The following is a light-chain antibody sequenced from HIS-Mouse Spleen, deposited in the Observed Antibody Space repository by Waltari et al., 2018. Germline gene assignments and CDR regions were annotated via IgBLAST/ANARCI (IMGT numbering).Light chain of an antibody. CDR1: QSLLHSNGYNY. J-gene: IGKJ2*01. V-gene: IGKV2-28*01. CDR2: FGS. CDR3: MQALQTPYT. Sequence: DIVMTQSPLSLPVTPGEPASISCRSSQSLLHSNGYNYLDWYLQNPGQSPQLLIYFGSNRASGVPDRFSGSGSGTDFTLNISRVEAEDVGVYYCMQALQTPYTFGQGTKLEIK.